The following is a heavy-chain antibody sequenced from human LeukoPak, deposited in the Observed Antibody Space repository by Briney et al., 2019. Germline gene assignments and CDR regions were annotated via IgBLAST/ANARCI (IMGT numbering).Heavy chain of an antibody. D-gene: IGHD2-2*01. CDR3: AKVGYCSSTSCYPYWYFDL. CDR1: GFTFSSYA. CDR2: ISGSGGST. V-gene: IGHV3-23*01. Sequence: GGSLRLSCAASGFTFSSYAMSWVRQAPGKGLEWVSAISGSGGSTYYADSVKGRFTVSRDNSKNTLYLQMNSLGAEDTAVYYCAKVGYCSSTSCYPYWYFDLWGRGTLVTVSS. J-gene: IGHJ2*01.